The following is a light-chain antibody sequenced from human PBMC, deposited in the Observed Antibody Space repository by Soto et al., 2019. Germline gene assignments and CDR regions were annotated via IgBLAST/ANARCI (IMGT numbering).Light chain of an antibody. Sequence: DIQMTQSPSTLSASVGDRVTITCRASQSISNWLAWYQQKPGKAPKLLIYKASRLDNGVPSRFSGSGSGTEFTLTISSLQPDDLATYYCQQLNSYPPWTFGQGTKVDI. V-gene: IGKV1-5*03. CDR3: QQLNSYPPWT. CDR2: KAS. CDR1: QSISNW. J-gene: IGKJ1*01.